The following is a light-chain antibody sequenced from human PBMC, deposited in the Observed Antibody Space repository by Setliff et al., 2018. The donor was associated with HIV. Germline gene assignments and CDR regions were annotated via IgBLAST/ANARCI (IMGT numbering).Light chain of an antibody. CDR3: ASYRPNDLGV. V-gene: IGLV2-14*03. Sequence: QSPLIQPASVSGSPGQSVTVSCTGTSSDVGSYDFVSWYQQLPGKAPKLLIYDVSDRPSGVSHRFSGSKSGNTASLTISGLQSEDEADYYCASYRPNDLGVFGTGTKVTVL. J-gene: IGLJ1*01. CDR2: DVS. CDR1: SSDVGSYDF.